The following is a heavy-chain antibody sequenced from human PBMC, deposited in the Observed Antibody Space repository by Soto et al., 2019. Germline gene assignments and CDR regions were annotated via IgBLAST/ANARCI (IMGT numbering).Heavy chain of an antibody. D-gene: IGHD4-17*01. J-gene: IGHJ2*01. V-gene: IGHV1-69*12. CDR1: GGTFSSYA. CDR2: IIPISGTA. Sequence: QVQLVPSGAEVKKPGSSVKVSCKASGGTFSSYAISWVRQAPGQGLEWMGGIIPISGTANYAQKFQGRVTITADESTSTAYMELSSLRSEDTAVYFCAREVGAPDCGDYWYFDLWGRGTLVTVST. CDR3: AREVGAPDCGDYWYFDL.